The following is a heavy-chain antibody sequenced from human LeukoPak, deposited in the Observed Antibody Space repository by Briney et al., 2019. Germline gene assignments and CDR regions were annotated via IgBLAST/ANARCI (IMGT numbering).Heavy chain of an antibody. Sequence: GASVKVSCKASGGTFSSSTINWVRQAPGQGPEWMGLIIPLFDTSNYAQEFQGRVTITADESTSTVYMELRSLTSDDTAVYYCARVRDESGFDPWGQGTLVTVSS. CDR1: GGTFSSST. J-gene: IGHJ5*02. V-gene: IGHV1-69*13. D-gene: IGHD3-9*01. CDR2: IIPLFDTS. CDR3: ARVRDESGFDP.